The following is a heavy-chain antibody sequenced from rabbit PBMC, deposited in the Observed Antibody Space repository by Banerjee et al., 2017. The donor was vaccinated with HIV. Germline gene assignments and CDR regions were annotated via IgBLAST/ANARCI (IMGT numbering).Heavy chain of an antibody. Sequence: LTLTCTASGFSFSNGYVMCWVRQAPGKGLEYIGYISYGGRTYYATWVNGRFTISRDNAQNTVDLQMNSLTAADTATYFCAREGAGSSYYFDLWGQGTLVTVS. V-gene: IGHV1S28*01. D-gene: IGHD8-1*01. CDR1: GFSFSNGYV. CDR3: AREGAGSSYYFDL. J-gene: IGHJ4*01. CDR2: ISYGGRT.